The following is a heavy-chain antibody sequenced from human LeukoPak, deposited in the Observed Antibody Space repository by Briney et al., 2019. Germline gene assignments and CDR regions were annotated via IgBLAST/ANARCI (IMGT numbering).Heavy chain of an antibody. D-gene: IGHD6-19*01. J-gene: IGHJ3*02. CDR2: IYYSGST. CDR1: GGSISSYY. Sequence: SETLSLACTVSGGSISSYYWSWIRQPPGKGLEWIGYIYYSGSTNYNPSLKSRVTISVDTSKNQFSLKLSSVTAADTAVYYCARLDSGWYLDAFDIWGQGTMVTVSS. V-gene: IGHV4-59*08. CDR3: ARLDSGWYLDAFDI.